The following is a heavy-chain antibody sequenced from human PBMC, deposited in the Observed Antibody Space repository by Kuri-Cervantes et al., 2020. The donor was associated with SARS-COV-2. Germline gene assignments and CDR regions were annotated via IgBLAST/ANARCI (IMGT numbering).Heavy chain of an antibody. D-gene: IGHD6-13*01. CDR2: IYYSGST. J-gene: IGHJ4*02. V-gene: IGHV4-30-4*08. CDR1: GGSISSGDYY. CDR3: AATPAAGADYYFDY. Sequence: SETLSLTCTVSGGSISSGDYYWSWIRQPPGKGLEWIGYIYYSGSTYYNPSLKSRVTISVDTSKNQFSLKLSSVTAADTAVYYCAATPAAGADYYFDYWGQGTLVTVSS.